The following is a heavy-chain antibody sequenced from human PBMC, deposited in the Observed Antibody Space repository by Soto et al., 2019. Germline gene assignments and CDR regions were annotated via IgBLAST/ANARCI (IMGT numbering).Heavy chain of an antibody. CDR3: AHAYGGRSLY. Sequence: QITLKESGPTLVKPTQTLTLTCTFSGFSLTTDRVGVGWIRQPPGEALEWLAVIYWDDSKTYRPSLESRLTITTDTSKNQVALTMTNTDSLDTATYYCAHAYGGRSLYWGQGTLVTVSS. CDR1: GFSLTTDRVG. J-gene: IGHJ4*02. CDR2: IYWDDSK. D-gene: IGHD1-26*01. V-gene: IGHV2-5*02.